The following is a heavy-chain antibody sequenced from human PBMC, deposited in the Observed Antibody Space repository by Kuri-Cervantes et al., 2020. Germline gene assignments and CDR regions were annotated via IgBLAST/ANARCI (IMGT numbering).Heavy chain of an antibody. CDR1: GFTFGTYW. CDR3: ARDIIYYYGSRSHYYYYYMDV. D-gene: IGHD3-10*01. J-gene: IGHJ6*03. Sequence: GESLKISCAASGFTFGTYWMAWVRQAPGKGPEWVANIKQDESERNYVDSVKGRFTISRDNAKNSLFLQMNSLRAEDTAVYYCARDIIYYYGSRSHYYYYYMDVWGKGTTVTVSS. CDR2: IKQDESER. V-gene: IGHV3-7*01.